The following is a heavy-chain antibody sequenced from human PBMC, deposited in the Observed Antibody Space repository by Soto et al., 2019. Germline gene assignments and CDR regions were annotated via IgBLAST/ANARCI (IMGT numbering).Heavy chain of an antibody. CDR2: IIPIFGTA. CDR3: ARGPPHRGGGDY. V-gene: IGHV1-69*13. J-gene: IGHJ4*02. D-gene: IGHD2-15*01. Sequence: ALVKVSCKASGGTFSSYAISWVRQAPGQGLEWMGGIIPIFGTANYAQKFQGRVTITADESTSTAYMELSSLRSEDTAVYYCARGPPHRGGGDYWGQGTLVTVSS. CDR1: GGTFSSYA.